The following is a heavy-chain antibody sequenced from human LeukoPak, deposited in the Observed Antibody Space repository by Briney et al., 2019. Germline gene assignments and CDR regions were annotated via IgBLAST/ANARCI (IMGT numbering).Heavy chain of an antibody. D-gene: IGHD3-10*01. V-gene: IGHV3-21*01. CDR1: GFTFSSYS. CDR3: ARDAKRFGDLTYYFDY. CDR2: ISSSSSYI. J-gene: IGHJ4*02. Sequence: KSGGSLRLSCAASGFTFSSYSMNWVRQAPGKGLEWVSSISSSSSYIYYADSVKGRFTISRDNAKNSLYLQMNSLRAEDTAVYYCARDAKRFGDLTYYFDYWGQGTLVTVSS.